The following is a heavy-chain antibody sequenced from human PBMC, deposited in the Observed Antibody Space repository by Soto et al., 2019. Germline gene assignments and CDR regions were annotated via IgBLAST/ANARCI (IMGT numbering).Heavy chain of an antibody. Sequence: GGSRRPSCAASGFTFSSYGMHWVRQAPGKGLVWVAVIWSDGSNKYYADSVKGRFTISRDNSKNTLYLQMNSLRAEDTAVYYCARGVQQLAQPYYDYYGMDVWGQGTTVTVAS. J-gene: IGHJ6*02. CDR1: GFTFSSYG. V-gene: IGHV3-33*01. CDR3: ARGVQQLAQPYYDYYGMDV. D-gene: IGHD6-13*01. CDR2: IWSDGSNK.